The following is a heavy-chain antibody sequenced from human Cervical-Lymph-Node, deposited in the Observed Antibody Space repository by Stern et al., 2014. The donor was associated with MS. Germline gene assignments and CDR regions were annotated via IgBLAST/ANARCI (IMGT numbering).Heavy chain of an antibody. V-gene: IGHV3-30*18. J-gene: IGHJ4*02. D-gene: IGHD3-10*01. CDR2: ISYDGSDT. CDR3: VKRGITEVRRVRLGDY. CDR1: GFTFSSYG. Sequence: VQLGESGGGVVQPGRSLRLTCTVSGFTFSSYGMHWVRQAPGKGLEWVAVISYDGSDTYYAESVKGRFTISRDNTKNTLYLEMRRLRREDTAVYYCVKRGITEVRRVRLGDYWGPGTLVIVSS.